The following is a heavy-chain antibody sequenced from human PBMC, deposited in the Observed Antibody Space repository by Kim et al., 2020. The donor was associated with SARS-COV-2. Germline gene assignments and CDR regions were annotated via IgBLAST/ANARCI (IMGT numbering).Heavy chain of an antibody. CDR2: INHSGRT. CDR1: GGSFSGFY. V-gene: IGHV4-34*01. J-gene: IGHJ2*01. D-gene: IGHD3-10*01. CDR3: ARRLSNTAGSGSHYVDL. Sequence: SETLSLTCAVYGGSFSGFYWSWIRQPPGRGLEWIGEINHSGRTNYNPSLKSRVTISVDTSKNQFSLKLTSVTAADTAVYYCARRLSNTAGSGSHYVDLWG.